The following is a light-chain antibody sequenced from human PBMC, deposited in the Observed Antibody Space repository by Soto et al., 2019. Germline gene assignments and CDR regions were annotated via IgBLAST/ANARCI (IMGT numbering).Light chain of an antibody. Sequence: DIQMTQSAASLSASFGDSVTISCGASQSIGRNLNWYQQKPGKAPTILMFTSSNLQSGVPSRFSGSGYGTDFILTVSSLQTEDFATYYCQQSYSTPHTFGQGTKVDIK. J-gene: IGKJ1*01. CDR2: TSS. V-gene: IGKV1-39*01. CDR3: QQSYSTPHT. CDR1: QSIGRN.